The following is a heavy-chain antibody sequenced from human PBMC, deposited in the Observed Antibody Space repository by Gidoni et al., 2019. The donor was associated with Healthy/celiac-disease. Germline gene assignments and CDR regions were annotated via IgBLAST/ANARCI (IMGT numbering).Heavy chain of an antibody. J-gene: IGHJ6*02. CDR1: GFTFSSYD. V-gene: IGHV3-13*01. D-gene: IGHD3-3*01. Sequence: EVQLVESGGGLVQPGGSLRLSCAASGFTFSSYDMHWVRQATGKGLEWVSAIGTAGDTYYPGSVKGRFTISRENAKNSLYLQMNSLRAEDTAVYYCARSITIFGVAADYYGMDVWGQGTTVTVSS. CDR3: ARSITIFGVAADYYGMDV. CDR2: IGTAGDT.